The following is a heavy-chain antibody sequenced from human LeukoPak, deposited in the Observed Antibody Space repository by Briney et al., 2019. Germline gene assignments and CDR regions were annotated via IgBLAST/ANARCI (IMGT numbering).Heavy chain of an antibody. CDR3: ARDYAPYCSSTSCPPDY. CDR2: ISAYNGNT. V-gene: IGHV1-18*01. D-gene: IGHD2-2*01. J-gene: IGHJ4*02. CDR1: GYTFTSYG. Sequence: GASVKVSCKASGYTFTSYGISWVRQAPGQGLEWMGWISAYNGNTNCAQKLQGRVTMTTDTSTSTAYMELRSLRSDDTAVYYCARDYAPYCSSTSCPPDYWGQGTLVTVSS.